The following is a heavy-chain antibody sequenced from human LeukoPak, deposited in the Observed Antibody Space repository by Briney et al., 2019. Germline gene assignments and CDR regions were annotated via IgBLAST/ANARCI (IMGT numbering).Heavy chain of an antibody. CDR3: ARDCTNGVCFDY. CDR1: GFTFSSYS. CDR2: INSDSSTI. Sequence: HPGGSLRLSCAASGFTFSSYSLNWVRQAPGKGLEWVSYINSDSSTIYYADSVKGRFTISRDNAKNSLYLQMNSLRAEDTAVYYCARDCTNGVCFDYWGQGTLVTVSS. D-gene: IGHD2-8*01. J-gene: IGHJ4*02. V-gene: IGHV3-48*04.